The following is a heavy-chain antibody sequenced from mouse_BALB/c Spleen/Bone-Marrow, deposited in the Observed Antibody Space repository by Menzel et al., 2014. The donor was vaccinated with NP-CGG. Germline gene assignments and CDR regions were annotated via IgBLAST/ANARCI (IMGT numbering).Heavy chain of an antibody. CDR1: GYAFSNSW. V-gene: IGHV1-82*01. D-gene: IGHD2-3*01. CDR2: IYPGDGDT. Sequence: VQLQQSGPELVKPGASVKISCKASGYAFSNSWMNWVKQRPGQGLEWIGRIYPGDGDTYYNGKFKDKATLTADKSSSTADMQLSSLTSVDSAVYFCARSDGYRAMDYGGQGTSGTVSS. CDR3: ARSDGYRAMDY. J-gene: IGHJ4*01.